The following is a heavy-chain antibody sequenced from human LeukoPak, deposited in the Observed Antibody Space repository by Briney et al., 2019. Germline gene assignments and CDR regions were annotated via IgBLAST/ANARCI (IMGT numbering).Heavy chain of an antibody. V-gene: IGHV3-7*01. CDR2: TKPDGSAE. CDR3: AREGGNWGEGYFDY. D-gene: IGHD7-27*01. J-gene: IGHJ4*02. CDR1: GFTFRNYW. Sequence: GGSLRLSCAASGFTFRNYWMGWVRQAPGKGLEWVANTKPDGSAEYYADSVRGRFTTSRDNANNFLYLQMNSLRAEDTAVYYCAREGGNWGEGYFDYWGQGTLVTVSS.